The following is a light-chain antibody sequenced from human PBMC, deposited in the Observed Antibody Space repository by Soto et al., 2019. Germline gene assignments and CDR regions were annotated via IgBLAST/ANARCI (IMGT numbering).Light chain of an antibody. Sequence: QSVLTQPPSASGSPGQSVTISCTGTSSDIGYYNYVSWYQQHPGKAPKLMIYEVNNRPSGVPDRFSGSRSGNTASLTVSGLQAEDEASYYCSSHAGRNKYVIFGGGTKLTVL. CDR3: SSHAGRNKYVI. V-gene: IGLV2-8*01. CDR2: EVN. J-gene: IGLJ2*01. CDR1: SSDIGYYNY.